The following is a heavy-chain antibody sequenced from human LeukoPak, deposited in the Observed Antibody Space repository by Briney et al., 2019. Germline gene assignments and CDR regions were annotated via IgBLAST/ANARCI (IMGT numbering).Heavy chain of an antibody. V-gene: IGHV1-69*05. CDR3: ARDRGAAAGTRGAFDI. J-gene: IGHJ3*02. D-gene: IGHD6-13*01. CDR2: IIPIFGTA. Sequence: SVKLSCKASGGTFSSYAISWVRQAPGQGLEWMGGIIPIFGTANYAQKFQGRVTITTDESTSTAYMELSSLRSEDTAVYYCARDRGAAAGTRGAFDIWGQGTMVTVSS. CDR1: GGTFSSYA.